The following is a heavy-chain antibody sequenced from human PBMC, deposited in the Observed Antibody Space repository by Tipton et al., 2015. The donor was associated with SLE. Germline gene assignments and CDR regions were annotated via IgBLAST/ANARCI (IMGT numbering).Heavy chain of an antibody. J-gene: IGHJ3*02. Sequence: TLSLTCTVSGGSISSSSYYWGWIRQPPGKGLEWIGSIYYSGSTYYSPSLKSRVTISVDTSKNQFSLKLSSVTAADTAVYYCARRPKSLRFRASGAFDIWGQGTMVTVSS. CDR1: GGSISSSSYY. CDR2: IYYSGST. CDR3: ARRPKSLRFRASGAFDI. D-gene: IGHD3-10*01. V-gene: IGHV4-39*07.